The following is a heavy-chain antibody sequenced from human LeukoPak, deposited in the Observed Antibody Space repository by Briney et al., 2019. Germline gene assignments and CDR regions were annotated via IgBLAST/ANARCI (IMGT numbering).Heavy chain of an antibody. CDR3: AVGRGDYDSSGYVIH. J-gene: IGHJ4*02. V-gene: IGHV1-18*01. D-gene: IGHD3-22*01. CDR2: ISAYNGNT. Sequence: ASVKVSCKASGYTFTSYGISWVRQAPGQGLEWMGWISAYNGNTNYAQKLQGRVTITADESTSTAYMELSSLRSEDTAVYYCAVGRGDYDSSGYVIHWGQGTLVTVSS. CDR1: GYTFTSYG.